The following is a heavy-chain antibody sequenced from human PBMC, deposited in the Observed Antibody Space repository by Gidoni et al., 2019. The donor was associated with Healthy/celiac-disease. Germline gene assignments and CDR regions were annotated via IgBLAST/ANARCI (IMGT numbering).Heavy chain of an antibody. D-gene: IGHD3-10*01. CDR2: IIPIFGTA. V-gene: IGHV1-69*01. Sequence: QVQLVQSGAEVKKPGSSVKVSCKASGGTFSSYAISWVRQAPGQGLEWMGGIIPIFGTANYAQKFQGRVTITADESTSTAYMELSSLRSEDTAVYYCARSGRYYYGSGSYYWFDPWGQGTLVTVSS. J-gene: IGHJ5*02. CDR3: ARSGRYYYGSGSYYWFDP. CDR1: GGTFSSYA.